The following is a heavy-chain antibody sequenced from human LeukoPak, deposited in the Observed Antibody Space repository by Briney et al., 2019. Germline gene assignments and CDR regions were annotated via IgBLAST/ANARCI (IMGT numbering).Heavy chain of an antibody. V-gene: IGHV1-69*13. CDR3: AKSPADKSFDY. Sequence: SVTVSCKTSGGTFSSYTIIWVRQAPGQGLEWMGGIIPIFGAANYAQKFQGRVTITADESTSTAYMELSSLRSEDTAVYYCAKSPADKSFDYWGQGTLVTVSS. J-gene: IGHJ4*02. CDR1: GGTFSSYT. CDR2: IIPIFGAA.